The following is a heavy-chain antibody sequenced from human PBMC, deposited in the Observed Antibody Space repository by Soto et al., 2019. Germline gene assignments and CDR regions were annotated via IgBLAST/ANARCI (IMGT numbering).Heavy chain of an antibody. CDR1: GFTFSNAW. CDR3: PTDSYITSIIVRFDY. Sequence: TGGSLRLSCAASGFTFSNAWINWVRQAPGKGLEWVGRVKSKNDGGTTDFAAPVKGRFAISRDDSKNMVYLEMNSLQTEDTAIYYCPTDSYITSIIVRFDYWGHGTLVTVSS. J-gene: IGHJ4*01. D-gene: IGHD3-22*01. V-gene: IGHV3-15*07. CDR2: VKSKNDGGTT.